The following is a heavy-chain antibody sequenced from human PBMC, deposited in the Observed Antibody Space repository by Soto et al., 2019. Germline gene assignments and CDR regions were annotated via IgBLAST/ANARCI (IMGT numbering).Heavy chain of an antibody. J-gene: IGHJ4*02. V-gene: IGHV1-69*04. CDR1: GVRFSSYT. CDR2: IIPILGIA. Sequence: GXSVKLSYEDSGVRFSSYTSSLLLHPPGQGLEWMGRIIPILGIANYAQKFQGRVTITADKSTSTAYMELSSLRSEDTAVYYCAREDDYSNYVYRYWGQGTLVTVSS. D-gene: IGHD4-4*01. CDR3: AREDDYSNYVYRY.